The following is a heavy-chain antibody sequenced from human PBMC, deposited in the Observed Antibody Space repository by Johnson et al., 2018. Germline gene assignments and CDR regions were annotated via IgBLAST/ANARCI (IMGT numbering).Heavy chain of an antibody. CDR1: GGSISSYY. D-gene: IGHD5-24*01. CDR2: IYYSGST. CDR3: ARDAWDPNGDAFDI. Sequence: QVQLQESGPGLVKPSETLSLTCTVSGGSISSYYWSWIRQPPGKGLEWIGYIYYSGSTYYNPSLKSRVTISVDTSKNQFSLKLSSVTAADTAVYYCARDAWDPNGDAFDIWGQGTMVTVSS. V-gene: IGHV4-59*04. J-gene: IGHJ3*02.